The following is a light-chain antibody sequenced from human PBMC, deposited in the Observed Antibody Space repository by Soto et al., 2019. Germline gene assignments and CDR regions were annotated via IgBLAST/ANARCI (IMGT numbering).Light chain of an antibody. J-gene: IGKJ1*01. CDR1: QSISSW. CDR2: KAS. Sequence: DIQMTQSPSTLSASVGDRVTITCRASQSISSWLAWYQQKPGKAPNLLIYKASSLESGVPSRFSGSGSGTEFTLTIISLQPDDFATYYCQQYNSYSVTFGQGTKVDIK. V-gene: IGKV1-5*03. CDR3: QQYNSYSVT.